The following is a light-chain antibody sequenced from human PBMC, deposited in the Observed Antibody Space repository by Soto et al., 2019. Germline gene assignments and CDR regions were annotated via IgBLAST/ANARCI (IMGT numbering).Light chain of an antibody. CDR2: DVS. J-gene: IGLJ1*01. CDR1: SSDVGGYNY. V-gene: IGLV2-11*01. CDR3: CSYAGRSTFGV. Sequence: QSALTQPRSVSGSPGQSVTISCTGTSSDVGGYNYVSWYQQHPGKAPKLMIYDVSKRPSGVPDRFSGSKSGNTASLTISGLQAEDEADYYCCSYAGRSTFGVFGTGTKLTVL.